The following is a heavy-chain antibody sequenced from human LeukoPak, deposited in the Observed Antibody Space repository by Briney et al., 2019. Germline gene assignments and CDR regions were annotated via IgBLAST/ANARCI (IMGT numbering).Heavy chain of an antibody. J-gene: IGHJ1*01. CDR1: GGTFSSYA. V-gene: IGHV1-69*13. CDR2: IIPIFGTA. CDR3: ARDEPPRH. Sequence: GASVKVSCKASGGTFSSYAISWVRQAPGQGLEWMGGIIPIFGTANYAQKFQGRVTITADESTSTAYMELSSLRSEDTTLYYCARDEPPRHWGQGTLVTVSS.